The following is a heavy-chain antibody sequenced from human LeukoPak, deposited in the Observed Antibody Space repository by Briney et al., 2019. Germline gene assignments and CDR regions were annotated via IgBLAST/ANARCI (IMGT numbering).Heavy chain of an antibody. Sequence: SETLSLTCAVYGWSFSGYYWSWIRQPPGKELEWIGEINHSGSTNYNPSLNSRVTISVDTSKNQFSLKLSSVTAADTAVYYCARLLRYFDRGMDVWGKGTTVTVSS. D-gene: IGHD3-9*01. J-gene: IGHJ6*04. CDR3: ARLLRYFDRGMDV. V-gene: IGHV4-34*01. CDR1: GWSFSGYY. CDR2: INHSGST.